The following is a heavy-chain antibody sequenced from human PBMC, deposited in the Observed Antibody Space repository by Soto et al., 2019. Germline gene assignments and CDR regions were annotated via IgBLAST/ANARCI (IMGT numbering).Heavy chain of an antibody. J-gene: IGHJ3*02. CDR2: ISAYNGNT. CDR1: GYTFTSYG. CDR3: ASPGGPYLQQLPHEACDI. V-gene: IGHV1-18*01. D-gene: IGHD6-13*01. Sequence: QVQLVQSGAEVKKPGASVKVSCKASGYTFTSYGISWVRQAPGQGLEWMGWISAYNGNTNYAQKLQGRVTMTTDTSTSTAYMELRSLRSDDTAVYYCASPGGPYLQQLPHEACDIWGQGTMVTVSS.